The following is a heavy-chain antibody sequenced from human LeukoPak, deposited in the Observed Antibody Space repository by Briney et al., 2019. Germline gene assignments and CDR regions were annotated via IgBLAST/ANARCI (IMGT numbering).Heavy chain of an antibody. D-gene: IGHD2-21*01. CDR2: IKQDGSEK. V-gene: IGHV3-7*01. CDR3: ATLVRRYYYYGMDV. Sequence: HTGGSLRLSCAASGFTFSSYWMSWVRQAPGKGLEWVANIKQDGSEKYYVDSVKGRFTISRDNAKNSLYLQMNSLRAEDTAVYYCATLVRRYYYYGMDVWGQGTTVTDSS. J-gene: IGHJ6*02. CDR1: GFTFSSYW.